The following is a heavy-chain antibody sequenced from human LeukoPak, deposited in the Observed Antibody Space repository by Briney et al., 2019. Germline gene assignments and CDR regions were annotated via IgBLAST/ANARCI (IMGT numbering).Heavy chain of an antibody. D-gene: IGHD5-24*01. J-gene: IGHJ4*02. CDR1: GFTFSSYA. CDR2: ISGSGGST. V-gene: IGHV3-23*01. CDR3: ARYNQYYFDY. Sequence: GGSLRLSCAASGFTFSSYAMSWVRQAPGKGLEWVSAISGSGGSTYYADSVKDRFTISRDNSKNTLYLQMNSLRAEDTAVYYCARYNQYYFDYWGQGTLVTVSS.